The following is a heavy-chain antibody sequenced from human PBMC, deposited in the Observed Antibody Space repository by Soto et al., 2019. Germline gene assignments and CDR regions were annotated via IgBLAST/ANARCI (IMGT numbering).Heavy chain of an antibody. V-gene: IGHV3-30-3*01. CDR3: AREEAAIFDN. CDR1: KFTFSSYA. CDR2: ISYDGSHK. Sequence: GSLRLSCSASKFTFSSYAMHWVRQAPGKGLEWVAVISYDGSHKNHADSVKGRFIISRDNSEDTLYLQMNSLRTEDTAVYYCAREEAAIFDNWGQGTLVTVSS. D-gene: IGHD2-2*02. J-gene: IGHJ4*02.